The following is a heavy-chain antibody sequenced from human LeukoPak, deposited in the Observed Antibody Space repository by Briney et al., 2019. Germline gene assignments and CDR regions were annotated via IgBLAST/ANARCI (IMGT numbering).Heavy chain of an antibody. V-gene: IGHV4-39*07. CDR1: GGSISSSTYY. D-gene: IGHD6-13*01. J-gene: IGHJ5*02. CDR3: ARGVAAGGRGPWFDP. CDR2: IYYSGTT. Sequence: SETLSLTCTVPGGSISSSTYYWGWIRQPPGKGLEWIGSIYYSGTTYCSPSLKSRVTISVDTSKNLFSLKVNSVTAADTAVYFCARGVAAGGRGPWFDPWGQGTLVIVSS.